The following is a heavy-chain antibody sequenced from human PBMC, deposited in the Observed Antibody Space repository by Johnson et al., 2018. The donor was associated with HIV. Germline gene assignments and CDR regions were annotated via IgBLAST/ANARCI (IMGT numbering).Heavy chain of an antibody. CDR3: ARDYRGGDAFDI. J-gene: IGHJ3*02. D-gene: IGHD2-15*01. V-gene: IGHV3-15*01. Sequence: VQLVESGGGLVKPGGSLRLSCAASGFTFSNAWMSWVRQAPGKGLEWVGRIKSKTDIGTTDYAAPVKGRFTISRDDSKNTLYLQMNSLKTEDTAVYYCARDYRGGDAFDICGQGTMVTVSS. CDR1: GFTFSNAW. CDR2: IKSKTDIGTT.